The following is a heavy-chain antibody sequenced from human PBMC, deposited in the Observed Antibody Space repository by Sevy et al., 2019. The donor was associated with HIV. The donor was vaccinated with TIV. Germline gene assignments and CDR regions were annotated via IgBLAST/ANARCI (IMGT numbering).Heavy chain of an antibody. CDR1: AFNFSIYG. CDR3: ARGRDYGNFDY. D-gene: IGHD4-17*01. J-gene: IGHJ4*02. Sequence: GGSLRLSCAASAFNFSIYGMHWVRQAPDKGLEWVAVLWYDGSNKYYADSVKGRFTISRDNSKSTLYLQMNSLRAEDTAVYYCARGRDYGNFDYWGQGTLVTVSS. V-gene: IGHV3-33*01. CDR2: LWYDGSNK.